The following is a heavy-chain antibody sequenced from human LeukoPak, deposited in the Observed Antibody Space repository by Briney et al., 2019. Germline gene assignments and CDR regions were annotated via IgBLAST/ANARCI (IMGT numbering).Heavy chain of an antibody. CDR2: INRDGSST. Sequence: GGSLRLSCVASGFTFSTYWMHWVRQVPGKGLVWVSRINRDGSSTSYADSVKGRFTISRDNAKNTLYLQMNSLRAEDTAVYYRVSAEGGQQLPYFDYWGQGTLVTASS. CDR3: VSAEGGQQLPYFDY. D-gene: IGHD6-13*01. J-gene: IGHJ4*02. CDR1: GFTFSTYW. V-gene: IGHV3-74*01.